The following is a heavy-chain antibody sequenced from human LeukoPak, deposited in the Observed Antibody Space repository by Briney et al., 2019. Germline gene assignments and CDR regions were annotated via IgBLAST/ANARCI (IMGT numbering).Heavy chain of an antibody. J-gene: IGHJ4*02. CDR3: ARRYSGYDYAY. CDR2: INHSGST. CDR1: GGSFSGYY. D-gene: IGHD5-12*01. Sequence: SETLSLTCAVYGGSFSGYYWSWIRQPPGKGLEWIGEINHSGSTNYNPSLKSRVTISVDTSKNQFSLKLSSVTAADTAVYYCARRYSGYDYAYWGQGTLVTVSS. V-gene: IGHV4-34*01.